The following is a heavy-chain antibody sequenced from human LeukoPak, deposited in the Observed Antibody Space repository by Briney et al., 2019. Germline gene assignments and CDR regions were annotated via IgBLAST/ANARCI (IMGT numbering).Heavy chain of an antibody. CDR1: GFTFSSYG. CDR3: AREAGDIVVVPAAHRVYYYYGMDV. Sequence: GGSLRLSCAASGFTFSSYGMHWVRQAPGKGLEWVANIRQDGSEKYYVYSVKGRFTISRDNAKNSLYLQMNSLRAEDTAVYYCAREAGDIVVVPAAHRVYYYYGMDVWGQGTTVTVSS. J-gene: IGHJ6*02. D-gene: IGHD2-2*01. V-gene: IGHV3-7*01. CDR2: IRQDGSEK.